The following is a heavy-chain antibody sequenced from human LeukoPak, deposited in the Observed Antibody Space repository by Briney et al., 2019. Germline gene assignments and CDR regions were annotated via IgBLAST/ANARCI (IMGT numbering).Heavy chain of an antibody. CDR1: GFTFSSYS. CDR3: ARGQPHDYGDYGANFDY. D-gene: IGHD4-17*01. J-gene: IGHJ4*02. Sequence: GESLRLSCAASGFTFSSYSMNWVRQAPGKGLEWVSSISSSSSYIYYADSVKGRFTISRDNAKNSLYLQMNSLRAEDTAVYYCARGQPHDYGDYGANFDYWGQGTLVTVSS. CDR2: ISSSSSYI. V-gene: IGHV3-21*01.